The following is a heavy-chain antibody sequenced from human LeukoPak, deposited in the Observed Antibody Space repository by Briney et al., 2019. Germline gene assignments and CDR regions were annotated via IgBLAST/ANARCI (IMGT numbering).Heavy chain of an antibody. CDR1: GYTFTGYY. CDR3: ARVFLSVTTVVTVGSRHAFDI. D-gene: IGHD4-23*01. Sequence: GASVKVSCKASGYTFTGYYMHWVRQAPGQGLEWMGWINPNSGGTNYAQKFQGRVTMTRDTSISTAYMELSRLRSDDTAVYYCARVFLSVTTVVTVGSRHAFDIWGQGTMVTVSS. V-gene: IGHV1-2*02. CDR2: INPNSGGT. J-gene: IGHJ3*02.